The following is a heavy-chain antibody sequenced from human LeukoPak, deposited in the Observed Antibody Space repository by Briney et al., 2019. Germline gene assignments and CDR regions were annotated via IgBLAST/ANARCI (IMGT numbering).Heavy chain of an antibody. CDR2: ISGSGGST. D-gene: IGHD3-16*02. Sequence: GESLRLSCAASGFTFSSYAMSWVRQAPGKGLEWVSGISGSGGSTYYADSVKGRFTISRANSRNTLFLQMNSLRAEDTAVYYCAISLGGVTVTSFDYWCQGTLVTVSS. CDR3: AISLGGVTVTSFDY. CDR1: GFTFSSYA. V-gene: IGHV3-23*01. J-gene: IGHJ4*02.